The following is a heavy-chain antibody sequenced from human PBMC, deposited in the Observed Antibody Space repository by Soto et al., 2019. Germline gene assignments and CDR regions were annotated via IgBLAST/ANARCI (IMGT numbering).Heavy chain of an antibody. CDR3: ARGRGIVVVVAALGP. J-gene: IGHJ5*02. Sequence: GASVKVSCKASGYTFTSYYMHWVRQAPGQGLEWTGIINPSGGSTSYAQKFQGRVTMTRDTSTSTVYMELSSLRSEDTAVYYCARGRGIVVVVAALGPWGQGTLVTVSS. CDR2: INPSGGST. D-gene: IGHD2-15*01. V-gene: IGHV1-46*01. CDR1: GYTFTSYY.